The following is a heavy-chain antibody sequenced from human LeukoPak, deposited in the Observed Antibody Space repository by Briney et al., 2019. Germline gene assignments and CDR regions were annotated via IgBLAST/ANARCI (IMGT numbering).Heavy chain of an antibody. J-gene: IGHJ4*02. Sequence: GASVKVPCKASGYTFTDYYIHWVRQAPGQGLEWMGWINPNSGDTKYSQKFQGRVTMTRDTSIRTAYMELTRLRSDDTAVYYCATQRGSYLWGTDFDYWGQGTLVTVSS. CDR3: ATQRGSYLWGTDFDY. CDR2: INPNSGDT. V-gene: IGHV1-2*02. CDR1: GYTFTDYY. D-gene: IGHD3-16*01.